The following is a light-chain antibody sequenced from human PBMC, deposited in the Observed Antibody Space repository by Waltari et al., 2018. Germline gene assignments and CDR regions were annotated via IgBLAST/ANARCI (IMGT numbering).Light chain of an antibody. V-gene: IGKV1-17*01. CDR2: AAT. CDR1: QGISSY. CDR3: LQHNSYPYS. J-gene: IGKJ2*03. Sequence: DIQMTQSPSSLSASVGDTVTITCRASQGISSYLNWFQQKPGKAPKLLIYAATTLQSGVPSRFSGSGSGTEFTLTISSLQPEDFAAYYCLQHNSYPYSFGKGTKVEIK.